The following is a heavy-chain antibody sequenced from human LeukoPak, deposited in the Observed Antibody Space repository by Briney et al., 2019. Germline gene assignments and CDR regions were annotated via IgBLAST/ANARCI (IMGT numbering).Heavy chain of an antibody. V-gene: IGHV3-9*01. CDR3: ARDLRTRTATHDY. CDR1: GFTFDDYA. J-gene: IGHJ4*02. D-gene: IGHD5-18*01. CDR2: ISWNSGSI. Sequence: PGRSLRLSCAASGFTFDDYAMHWVRQAPGKGLEWVSGISWNSGSIGYADSVKGRFTISRDNAKNSLYLQMNSLRAEDTALYYCARDLRTRTATHDYWGQGTLVTVSS.